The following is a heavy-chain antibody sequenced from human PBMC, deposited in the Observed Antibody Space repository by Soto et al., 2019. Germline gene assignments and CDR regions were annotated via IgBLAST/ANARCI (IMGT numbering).Heavy chain of an antibody. CDR3: ARGTSIPASGDY. CDR1: GYTFTNYG. V-gene: IGHV1-18*01. CDR2: VSAYNGER. Sequence: QVRLVQSGAEVKKPGASVKVSCKASGYTFTNYGINWVRQAPGQGLEWLGWVSAYNGERRYAQRVKATVITTTDTSTTAAYMELRSLRSVDTAVYYCARGTSIPASGDYWGQGTLVTVSS. J-gene: IGHJ4*01. D-gene: IGHD6-6*01.